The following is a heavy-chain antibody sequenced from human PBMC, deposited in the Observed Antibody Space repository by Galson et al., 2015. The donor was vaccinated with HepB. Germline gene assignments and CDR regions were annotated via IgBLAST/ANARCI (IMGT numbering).Heavy chain of an antibody. CDR3: ARDGRYYGTDLGAHH. J-gene: IGHJ1*01. Sequence: SLRLSCAVSGFSFSDHYIDWVRQAPGKGLEWVGRSRNKPKGYSTAYAASVKGRFTVSRDDSKNSVFLQMNTLRPEDTAHYYCARDGRYYGTDLGAHHWGQGTLVVVSS. CDR2: SRNKPKGYST. CDR1: GFSFSDHY. V-gene: IGHV3-72*01. D-gene: IGHD3-10*01.